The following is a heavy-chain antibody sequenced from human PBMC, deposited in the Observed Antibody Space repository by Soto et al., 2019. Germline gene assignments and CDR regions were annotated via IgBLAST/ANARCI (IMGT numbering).Heavy chain of an antibody. Sequence: SVKVSCKASGYTFSSSAMHWVRQAPGQSLEWIGRIVVGSGNTNYAQKFQERVTITRDMSTSTAYMELSSLRSEDTAVYYCAAEEAEDAFDIWGQGTMITVSS. CDR3: AAEEAEDAFDI. CDR1: GYTFSSSA. J-gene: IGHJ3*02. V-gene: IGHV1-58*02. CDR2: IVVGSGNT.